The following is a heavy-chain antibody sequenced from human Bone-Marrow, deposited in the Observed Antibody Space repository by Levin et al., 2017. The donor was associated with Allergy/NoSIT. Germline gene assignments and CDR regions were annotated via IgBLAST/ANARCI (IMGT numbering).Heavy chain of an antibody. D-gene: IGHD3-22*01. V-gene: IGHV3-20*04. Sequence: GESLKISCAASGFNFEEYGMNWVRQTPGKGLEWVSAINWNGGGTTYADSVKGRFTISRDNAKNSLYLQMNSLRAEDTALYYCLRSYYDSSAYIYLWFFDLWGRGTLVTVSS. CDR2: INWNGGGT. CDR1: GFNFEEYG. CDR3: LRSYYDSSAYIYLWFFDL. J-gene: IGHJ2*01.